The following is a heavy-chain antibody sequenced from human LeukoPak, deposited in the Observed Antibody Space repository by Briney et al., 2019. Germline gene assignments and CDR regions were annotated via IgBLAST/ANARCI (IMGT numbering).Heavy chain of an antibody. CDR3: VRHKYYDDSSGNNCQP. J-gene: IGHJ4*02. CDR1: GGSISGYY. D-gene: IGHD3-22*01. CDR2: IYYSGNT. V-gene: IGHV4-59*08. Sequence: RASETLSLTCTVSGGSISGYYWSWIRQPPGKGLEWLGYIYYSGNTNYNPSLKTRVTISVDTSKSQFSLRLSSVTAADTAVYYSVRHKYYDDSSGNNCQPWRQVSVVTVSA.